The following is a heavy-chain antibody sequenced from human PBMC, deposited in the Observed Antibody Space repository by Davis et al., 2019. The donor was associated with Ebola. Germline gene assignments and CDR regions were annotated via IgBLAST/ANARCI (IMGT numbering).Heavy chain of an antibody. D-gene: IGHD1-26*01. CDR2: IRSKAYGGTT. J-gene: IGHJ6*02. Sequence: PGGSLRLSCTASGFTFGDYAMSWVRQAPGKGLEWVGFIRSKAYGGTTEYAASVKGRFTISRDDSKSIAYLQMNSLKTEDTAVYYCTRDVSGSYYGHYYYGMDVWGQGTTVTVSS. CDR1: GFTFGDYA. V-gene: IGHV3-49*04. CDR3: TRDVSGSYYGHYYYGMDV.